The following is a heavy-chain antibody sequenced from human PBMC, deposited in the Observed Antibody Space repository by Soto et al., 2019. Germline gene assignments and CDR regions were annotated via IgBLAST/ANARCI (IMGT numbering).Heavy chain of an antibody. D-gene: IGHD3-10*01. J-gene: IGHJ4*02. Sequence: SETLSLTCTVSGCSISSGGYYWSWIRQHPGKGLEWIGYIYYSGSTYYNPSLKSRVTISVDTSKNQFSLKLSSVTAADTAVYYCARSTASGFGEPIFDYWGQGTLVTVSS. CDR3: ARSTASGFGEPIFDY. V-gene: IGHV4-31*03. CDR2: IYYSGST. CDR1: GCSISSGGYY.